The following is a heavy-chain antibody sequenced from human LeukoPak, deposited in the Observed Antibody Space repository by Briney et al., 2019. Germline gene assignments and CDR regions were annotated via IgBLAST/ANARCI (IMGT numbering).Heavy chain of an antibody. CDR3: ARVIPWIYYYYGMDV. J-gene: IGHJ6*02. CDR1: GGTFSSYA. D-gene: IGHD5-12*01. V-gene: IGHV1-69*13. CDR2: IIPIFGTA. Sequence: GASVNVSCKASGGTFSSYAISWVRQAPGQGLEWMGGIIPIFGTANYAQKFQGRVTITADESTSTAYMELSSLRSEDTAVYYCARVIPWIYYYYGMDVWGQGTTVTVSS.